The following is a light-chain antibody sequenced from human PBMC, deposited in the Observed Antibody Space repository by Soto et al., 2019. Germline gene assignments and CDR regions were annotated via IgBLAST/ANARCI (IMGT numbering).Light chain of an antibody. CDR2: GPS. CDR1: QNVDND. J-gene: IGKJ1*01. CDR3: HQYIKWPWT. Sequence: EIVMTQSPATLSVSPGGRATLSCRASQNVDNDLAWYQQKPGQAPRLLIYGPSTRATGIPDRFSGSGSGTEFSLTIRNLQSEDSAVYYCHQYIKWPWTFGQGTKVDI. V-gene: IGKV3-15*01.